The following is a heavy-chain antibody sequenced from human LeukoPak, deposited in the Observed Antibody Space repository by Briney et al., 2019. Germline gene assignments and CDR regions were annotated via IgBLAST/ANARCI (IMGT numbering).Heavy chain of an antibody. D-gene: IGHD2-15*01. J-gene: IGHJ4*02. Sequence: ASVKVSCKASGYTFTGYYIHWVRQAPGQGLEWMGWINPNSGGTNYIQKFQGRVTMTRDTSISTAYMELSRLRSDDTAVYYCATAVRYCRGATCYPGYDYWGQGTLVTVSS. CDR2: INPNSGGT. CDR1: GYTFTGYY. CDR3: ATAVRYCRGATCYPGYDY. V-gene: IGHV1-2*02.